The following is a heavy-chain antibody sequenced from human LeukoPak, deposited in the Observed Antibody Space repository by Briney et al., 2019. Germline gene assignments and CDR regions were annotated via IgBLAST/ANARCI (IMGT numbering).Heavy chain of an antibody. D-gene: IGHD3-22*01. Sequence: PSETLSLTCTVSGYSISNNFYWAWIRQSPGKGLEWIVSINHSWSTYYNPSLKSRVTISVDTSKNQFSLKLSSVTAADTAVYYCARDRYYYDSSGYQRNDYWGQGTLVTVSS. CDR2: INHSWST. J-gene: IGHJ4*02. V-gene: IGHV4-38-2*02. CDR3: ARDRYYYDSSGYQRNDY. CDR1: GYSISNNFY.